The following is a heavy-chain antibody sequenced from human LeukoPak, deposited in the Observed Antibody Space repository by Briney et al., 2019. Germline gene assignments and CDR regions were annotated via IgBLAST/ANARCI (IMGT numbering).Heavy chain of an antibody. Sequence: PGGSLRLSCAASGFTFSSHGMSWVRQAPGKGLEWVSTISGSGDNTYYADSVKGRFTISRDNSKNTLYLQMNSLRAEDTAVYYCAREFTAMVTLDYWGQGTLVTVSS. CDR3: AREFTAMVTLDY. V-gene: IGHV3-23*01. CDR1: GFTFSSHG. J-gene: IGHJ4*02. CDR2: ISGSGDNT. D-gene: IGHD5-18*01.